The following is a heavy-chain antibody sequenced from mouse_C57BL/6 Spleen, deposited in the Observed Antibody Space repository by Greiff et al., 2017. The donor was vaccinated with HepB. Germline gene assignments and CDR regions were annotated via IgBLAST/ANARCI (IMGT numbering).Heavy chain of an antibody. Sequence: VQLQQSGPELVKPGDSVKISCKASGYSFTGYFMNWVMQSHGKSLEWIGRINPYNGDTFYNQKFKGKATLTVDKSSSTAHMERRSLTSEDSAVYYCARDYGSSYDAMDYWGQGTSVTVSS. D-gene: IGHD1-1*01. V-gene: IGHV1-20*01. CDR3: ARDYGSSYDAMDY. J-gene: IGHJ4*01. CDR2: INPYNGDT. CDR1: GYSFTGYF.